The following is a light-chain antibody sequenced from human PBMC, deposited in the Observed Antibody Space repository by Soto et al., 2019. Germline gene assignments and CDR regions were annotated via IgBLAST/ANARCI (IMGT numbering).Light chain of an antibody. CDR3: QQYYSYPRT. V-gene: IGKV1-8*01. J-gene: IGKJ1*01. CDR1: QGISSY. Sequence: ANRMTQSPSSFSASPGDRVTITYRASQGISSYLAWYQQKPGKAPKLLIYAASTLQSGVPSRFSGSGSGTDFTLTISCLQSEDFATYYCQQYYSYPRTFGQGTKVDIK. CDR2: AAS.